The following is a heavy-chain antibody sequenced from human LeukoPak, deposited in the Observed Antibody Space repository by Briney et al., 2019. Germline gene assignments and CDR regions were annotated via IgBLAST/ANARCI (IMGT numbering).Heavy chain of an antibody. CDR3: ARDWGASNCFDY. Sequence: GASVKVSCKTSGFSFSSFYIHWVRQGPGQGLEWMGLISPNGGSTRLAQKFQGRVTMTSDMATSTVYMELSSLRSEDAAVYYCARDWGASNCFDYWGQGSLIIVSS. J-gene: IGHJ4*02. V-gene: IGHV1-46*01. D-gene: IGHD7-27*01. CDR1: GFSFSSFY. CDR2: ISPNGGST.